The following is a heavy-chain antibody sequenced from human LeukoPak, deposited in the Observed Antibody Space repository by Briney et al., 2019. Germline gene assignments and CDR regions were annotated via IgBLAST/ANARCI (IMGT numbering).Heavy chain of an antibody. V-gene: IGHV3-53*01. J-gene: IGHJ4*02. Sequence: GGSLRLSCAASGFTVSSNYMSWVRQAPGKGLEWVSVIYSGGSTYYADSVKGRFTISRDNSKNTLYLQMNSLRAEGTAVYYCARDGYYDSSGYYPLRYWGQGTLVTVSS. CDR1: GFTVSSNY. CDR3: ARDGYYDSSGYYPLRY. D-gene: IGHD3-22*01. CDR2: IYSGGST.